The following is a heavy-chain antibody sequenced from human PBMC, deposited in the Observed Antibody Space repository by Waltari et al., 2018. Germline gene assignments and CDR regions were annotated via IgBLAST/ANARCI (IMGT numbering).Heavy chain of an antibody. J-gene: IGHJ2*01. Sequence: QVQLVQSGAEVKKPGASVKVSCKASGYTFTGYYMHWVRQAPGKGLEWMGRINPNSGGTNYAQKFQGRVTMTRDTSISTAYMELSRLRSDDTAVYYCARALEGGYSGYDSYYWYFDLWGRGTLVTVSS. CDR3: ARALEGGYSGYDSYYWYFDL. D-gene: IGHD5-12*01. V-gene: IGHV1-2*06. CDR2: INPNSGGT. CDR1: GYTFTGYY.